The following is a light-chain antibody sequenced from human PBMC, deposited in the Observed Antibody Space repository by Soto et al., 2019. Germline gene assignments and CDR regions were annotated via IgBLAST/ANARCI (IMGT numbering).Light chain of an antibody. CDR1: QGISSY. CDR3: QQLNSYPLT. J-gene: IGKJ4*01. V-gene: IGKV1-9*01. Sequence: DIPLTQSPSFLSASVGDRVTITCRASQGISSYLAWYQQKPGKATKLLIYAASTLQSGVPSRFSGSGSGTEFTLTISSLQPEDFATYYCQQLNSYPLTFGGGTKVEIK. CDR2: AAS.